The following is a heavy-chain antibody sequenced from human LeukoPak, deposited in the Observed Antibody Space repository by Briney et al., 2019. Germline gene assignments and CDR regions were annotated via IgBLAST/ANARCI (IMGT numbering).Heavy chain of an antibody. Sequence: ASVKVSCKASGGTFSSYAISWVRQAPGQGLEWMGRIIPILGIANYAQKFQGRVTITTDKSTSTAYMGLSSLRPEDTAVYYCARDGEGFDYWGQGTLVTVS. CDR1: GGTFSSYA. J-gene: IGHJ4*02. CDR2: IIPILGIA. V-gene: IGHV1-69*04. CDR3: ARDGEGFDY. D-gene: IGHD3-10*01.